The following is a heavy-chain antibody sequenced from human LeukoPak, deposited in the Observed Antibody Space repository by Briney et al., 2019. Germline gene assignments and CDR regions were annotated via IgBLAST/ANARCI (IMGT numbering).Heavy chain of an antibody. CDR1: GFTFSSYA. D-gene: IGHD6-13*01. J-gene: IGHJ4*02. CDR2: ISSSSSTI. V-gene: IGHV3-48*04. CDR3: ASGGYSRSWPLGY. Sequence: GGSLRLSCAASGFTFSSYAMSWVRQAPGKGLEWVSYISSSSSTIYYADSVKGRFTISRDNAKNSLYLQMNSLRAEDTAVYYCASGGYSRSWPLGYWGQGTLVTVSS.